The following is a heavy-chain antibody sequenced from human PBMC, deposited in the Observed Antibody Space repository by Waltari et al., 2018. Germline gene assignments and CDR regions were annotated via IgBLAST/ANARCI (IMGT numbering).Heavy chain of an antibody. CDR3: ARGRNYDSTLGRNDSSHSGLDV. V-gene: IGHV4-34*02. CDR2: VSHGGTA. CDR1: GGSLGDYI. D-gene: IGHD3-3*01. Sequence: QVLLQQWGAGLLKPSETLSLTCDISGGSLGDYIWTWIRQPPGKGLEWLGQVSHGGTARSNPSVKSRVTLSSDTSQRHFSLRLQSVTAADTAVYYCARGRNYDSTLGRNDSSHSGLDVWGQGSAVTVSS. J-gene: IGHJ6*01.